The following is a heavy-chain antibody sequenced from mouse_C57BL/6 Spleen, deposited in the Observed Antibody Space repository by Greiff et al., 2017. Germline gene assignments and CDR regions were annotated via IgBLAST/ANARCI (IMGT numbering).Heavy chain of an antibody. V-gene: IGHV5-17*01. CDR3: ARGWDGNFGY. Sequence: DVHLVESGGGLVKPGGSLKLSCAASGFTFSDYGMHWVRQAPEKGLEWVAYISSGSSTIYYADTVKGRFTISRDNAKNTLFLQMTSLRSEDTAMYYCARGWDGNFGYWGQGTTLTVSS. D-gene: IGHD4-1*01. CDR2: ISSGSSTI. CDR1: GFTFSDYG. J-gene: IGHJ2*01.